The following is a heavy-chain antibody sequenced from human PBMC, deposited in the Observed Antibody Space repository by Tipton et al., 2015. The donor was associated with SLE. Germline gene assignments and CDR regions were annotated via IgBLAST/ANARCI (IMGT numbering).Heavy chain of an antibody. V-gene: IGHV4-61*09. D-gene: IGHD2-15*01. CDR1: GDSIRSGSYY. Sequence: TLSLTCTVSGDSIRSGSYYWSWIRQPVGKGLEWIGHIYTTGSTIYNPSLKSRVTISVDPPENQFSLKLTSVTASDTAVYYCARGSVVADDYWGQGTLVTVSS. CDR2: IYTTGST. J-gene: IGHJ4*01. CDR3: ARGSVVADDY.